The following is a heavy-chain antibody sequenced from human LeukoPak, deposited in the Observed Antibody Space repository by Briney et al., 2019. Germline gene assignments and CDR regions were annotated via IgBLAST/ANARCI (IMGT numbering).Heavy chain of an antibody. CDR2: VWYDGTSE. Sequence: GGSLRLSCAASGFPFTVYGMHWVRQAPGKGLEWVALVWYDGTSEYYADSVKGRFTISRDNSKNTLYLQMNSLRADDTAVYYCVRGPIGNAFDVWGQGTVVTVSS. CDR1: GFPFTVYG. J-gene: IGHJ3*01. D-gene: IGHD1-26*01. CDR3: VRGPIGNAFDV. V-gene: IGHV3-33*01.